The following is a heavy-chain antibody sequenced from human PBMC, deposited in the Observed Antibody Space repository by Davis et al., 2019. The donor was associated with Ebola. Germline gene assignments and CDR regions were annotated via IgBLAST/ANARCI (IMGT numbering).Heavy chain of an antibody. D-gene: IGHD3-10*01. V-gene: IGHV1-3*01. CDR2: INAGNGNT. Sequence: AASVKFSCKAPGYTFTTYAMHWVRQAPGQRLEWMGWINAGNGNTKYSQKFQGRVTITRDTSASTAYMELSSLRSEDTSVYYCARDRGGDYSFDYWGQGTLVTVSS. CDR1: GYTFTTYA. J-gene: IGHJ4*02. CDR3: ARDRGGDYSFDY.